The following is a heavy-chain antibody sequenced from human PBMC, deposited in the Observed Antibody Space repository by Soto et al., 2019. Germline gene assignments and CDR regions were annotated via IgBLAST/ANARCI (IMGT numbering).Heavy chain of an antibody. CDR1: GGTFSSYT. CDR2: IIPILGIA. J-gene: IGHJ6*02. D-gene: IGHD3-10*01. CDR3: ARFMVPGVAPGYYYYYGMDV. V-gene: IGHV1-69*02. Sequence: SVKVSCKASGGTFSSYTISWVRQAPGQGREWMGRIIPILGIANYAQKFQGRVTITADKSTSTAYMELSSLRSEDTAVYYCARFMVPGVAPGYYYYYGMDVWGQ.